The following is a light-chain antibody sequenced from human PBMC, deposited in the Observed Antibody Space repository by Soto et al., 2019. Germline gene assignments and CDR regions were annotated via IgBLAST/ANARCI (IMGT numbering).Light chain of an antibody. J-gene: IGLJ2*01. V-gene: IGLV1-44*01. CDR1: SSHIGSNT. Sequence: QSVLTQPPSASGTPGQRVTIPCSGSSSHIGSNTVNWYQQLPGTAPKLLIHSNDQRPSGVPDRFSGSKSGTSASLAISGLQSEDEADYHCAAWDDSLNGVFGGGTKVTVL. CDR3: AAWDDSLNGV. CDR2: SND.